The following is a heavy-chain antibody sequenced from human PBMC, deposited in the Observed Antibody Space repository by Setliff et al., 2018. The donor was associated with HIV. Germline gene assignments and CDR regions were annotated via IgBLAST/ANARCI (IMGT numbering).Heavy chain of an antibody. Sequence: SVKVSCKASGGTFSSYPISWVRQAPGQGLEWMGGIIPIFGTTHYAQKFQGRVTVTADESTSTAYMQLSSLRSDDTAVYYCARATIHYVWGSYRHRYMDVWGKGTTVTVSS. V-gene: IGHV1-69*13. J-gene: IGHJ6*03. CDR3: ARATIHYVWGSYRHRYMDV. D-gene: IGHD3-16*02. CDR1: GGTFSSYP. CDR2: IIPIFGTT.